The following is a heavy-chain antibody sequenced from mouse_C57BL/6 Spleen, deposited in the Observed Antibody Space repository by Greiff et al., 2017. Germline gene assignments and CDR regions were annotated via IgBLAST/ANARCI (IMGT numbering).Heavy chain of an antibody. D-gene: IGHD2-12*01. CDR2: IHPNSGST. J-gene: IGHJ2*01. CDR1: GYTFTSYW. CDR3: AKISRYDGFDY. Sequence: VQLQQPGAELVKPGASVKLSCKASGYTFTSYWMHWVKQRPGQGLEWIGMIHPNSGSTNYNEKFKSKATLTVDKSSSTAYMQLSSLTSENSAVYYCAKISRYDGFDYWGQGTTLTVSS. V-gene: IGHV1-64*01.